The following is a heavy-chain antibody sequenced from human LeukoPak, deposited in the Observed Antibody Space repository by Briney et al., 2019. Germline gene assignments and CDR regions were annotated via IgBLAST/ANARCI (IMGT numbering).Heavy chain of an antibody. J-gene: IGHJ4*02. CDR3: DRDPGRGYSGYYY. Sequence: GGSLRLSCAASGGTFSSYGISWVRQAPGQGLEWMGRIIPIFGTANYAQKFQGRVTITADDSKSTAYMELSTLGDADTGAYYCDRDPGRGYSGYYYWGQGTLVTVSS. CDR2: IIPIFGTA. D-gene: IGHD5-12*01. CDR1: GGTFSSYG. V-gene: IGHV1-69*15.